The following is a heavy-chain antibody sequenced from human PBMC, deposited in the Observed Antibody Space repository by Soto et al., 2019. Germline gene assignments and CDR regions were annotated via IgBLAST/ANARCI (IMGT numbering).Heavy chain of an antibody. J-gene: IGHJ4*02. CDR1: GYTFISFG. Sequence: ASVKVSCNASGYTFISFGVTWVRQAPGQGLEWMGWISSVNGNTNYAQKLQGRVIMTTDTLTSTAYMELRSLRSDDTAVYYCARVRGEYMSGKYYFDYWGQGTLVTVSS. D-gene: IGHD1-26*01. CDR2: ISSVNGNT. CDR3: ARVRGEYMSGKYYFDY. V-gene: IGHV1-18*01.